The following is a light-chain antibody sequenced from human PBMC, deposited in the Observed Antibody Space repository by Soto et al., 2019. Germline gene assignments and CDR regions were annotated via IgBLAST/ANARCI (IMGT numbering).Light chain of an antibody. V-gene: IGLV3-21*02. CDR1: KIGSKS. CDR3: QVWDTSGDHVV. CDR2: DDG. Sequence: SYELTQPPSVSVAPGQTARVTGGGNKIGSKSVHWYQQRPGQAPVLVVYDDGDRPSGIPERFSGSNSGNTATLTISRVEAGDEADYYCQVWDTSGDHVVFGGGTKLTVL. J-gene: IGLJ2*01.